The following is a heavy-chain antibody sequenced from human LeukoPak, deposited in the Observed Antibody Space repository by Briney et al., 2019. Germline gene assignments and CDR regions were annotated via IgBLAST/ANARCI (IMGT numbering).Heavy chain of an antibody. J-gene: IGHJ4*02. D-gene: IGHD3-10*01. CDR3: ARDPYGSGTGY. CDR1: GFTVSSNH. CDR2: ISSSSSYI. V-gene: IGHV3-21*01. Sequence: GGSLRLSCAASGFTVSSNHMSWVRQAPGKGLEWVSSISSSSSYIYYADSVKGRFTISRDNAKNSLYLQMNSLRAEDTAVYYCARDPYGSGTGYWGQGTLVTVSS.